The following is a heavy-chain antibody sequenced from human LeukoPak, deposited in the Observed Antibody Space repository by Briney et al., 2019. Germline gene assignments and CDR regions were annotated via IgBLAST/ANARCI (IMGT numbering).Heavy chain of an antibody. D-gene: IGHD3-10*01. CDR2: INHSGST. V-gene: IGHV4-34*01. J-gene: IGHJ4*02. CDR1: GGSFSGYY. Sequence: SETLSLTCAVYGGSFSGYYWSWIRQPPGKGLEWIGEINHSGSTNYNPSLKSRVTISVDTSKNQFSLKLSSVTAADTAVYYCARHRYGSGSYIHWGQGTLVTVSS. CDR3: ARHRYGSGSYIH.